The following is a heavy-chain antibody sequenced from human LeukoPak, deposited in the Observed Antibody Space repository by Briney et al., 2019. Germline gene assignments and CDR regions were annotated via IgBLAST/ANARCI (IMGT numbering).Heavy chain of an antibody. CDR3: AKDSSVLPNALDL. CDR2: ISYSGASP. Sequence: PGGSLTLSCPASGFSLDRYAMTWVRQTPAKGLEWVSAISYSGASPYYGDSVKGRFTISRDNSKNTVYLQMNSLRDEDTALYYCAKDSSVLPNALDLWGQGTVVTVSS. D-gene: IGHD4/OR15-4a*01. V-gene: IGHV3-23*01. J-gene: IGHJ3*01. CDR1: GFSLDRYA.